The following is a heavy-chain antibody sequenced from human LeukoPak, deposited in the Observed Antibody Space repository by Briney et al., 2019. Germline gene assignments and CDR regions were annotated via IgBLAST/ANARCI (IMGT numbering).Heavy chain of an antibody. CDR1: GYTFTGYY. D-gene: IGHD6-13*01. CDR3: ASRPRDKYSSSWAWFDP. V-gene: IGHV1-2*02. J-gene: IGHJ5*02. Sequence: ASVKVSCKASGYTFTGYYMHWVRQAPGQGLEWMGWINPNSGGTNYAQKFQGRVTMTGDTSISTAYMELSRLRSDDTAVYYCASRPRDKYSSSWAWFDPWGQGTLVTVSS. CDR2: INPNSGGT.